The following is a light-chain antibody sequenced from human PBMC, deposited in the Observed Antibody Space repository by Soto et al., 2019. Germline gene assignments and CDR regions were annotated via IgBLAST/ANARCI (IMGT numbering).Light chain of an antibody. J-gene: IGKJ4*01. CDR3: QQYFSAHLT. CDR2: RAS. V-gene: IGKV4-1*01. CDR1: QSLLNSANDKIH. Sequence: DIVMTQSPASLAVSLGERATINCKSSQSLLNSANDKIHLAWHQQKPGQPPKLLIWRASTRDSGVPDRFSGSGSGTDFTLTINSLQAEDVATYYCQQYFSAHLTFGGGTKVEI.